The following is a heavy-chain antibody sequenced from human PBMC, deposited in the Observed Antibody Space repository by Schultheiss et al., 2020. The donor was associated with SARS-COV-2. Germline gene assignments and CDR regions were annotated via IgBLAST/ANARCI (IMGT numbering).Heavy chain of an antibody. CDR3: AKEVLEVAGRHYGMDV. V-gene: IGHV3-23*01. D-gene: IGHD6-19*01. Sequence: GGSLRLSCTASGFTISRYWMHWVRQAPGKGLEWVSAISGSGGSTYHADSVKGRFTFSRDNSKNTLYLQMNSLRAEDTAVYYCAKEVLEVAGRHYGMDVWGQGTTVTVSS. CDR1: GFTISRYW. CDR2: ISGSGGST. J-gene: IGHJ6*02.